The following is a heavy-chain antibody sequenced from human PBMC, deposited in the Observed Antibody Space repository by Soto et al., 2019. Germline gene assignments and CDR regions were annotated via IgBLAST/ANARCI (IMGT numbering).Heavy chain of an antibody. V-gene: IGHV3-74*01. CDR1: GYTFSPHW. D-gene: IGHD3-10*01. J-gene: IGHJ6*02. Sequence: EVQLVESGGGLVQPGGSLTLSCGASGYTFSPHWMHWVRLTPGKGLVWVSHINADGTTTTYADSVKGRFTVSRDNAKSTLYLQMNSLSAEDTAVYYCARDMAYSMDVWGQGTTVIVSS. CDR2: INADGTTT. CDR3: ARDMAYSMDV.